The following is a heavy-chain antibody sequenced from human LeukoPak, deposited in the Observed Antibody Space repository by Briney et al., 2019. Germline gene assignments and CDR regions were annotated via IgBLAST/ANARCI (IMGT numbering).Heavy chain of an antibody. CDR2: INGDGSST. V-gene: IGHV3-74*01. J-gene: IGHJ4*02. CDR1: GFTFSSYW. Sequence: GGSLRLSCAASGFTFSSYWMPWVRQAPGKGLVWVSRINGDGSSTNYADSVKGRFTISGDNAKNTLYLQMNSLRAEDTAVYYCATQSGGKVYWGQGTLVTVSS. CDR3: ATQSGGKVY. D-gene: IGHD1-1*01.